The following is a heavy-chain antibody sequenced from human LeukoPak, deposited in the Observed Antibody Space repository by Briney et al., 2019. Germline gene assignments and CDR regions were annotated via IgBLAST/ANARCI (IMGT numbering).Heavy chain of an antibody. Sequence: ASVKVSCKASGGTFSSYAISWVRQAPGQGLEWTGGIIPIFGTANYAQKFQGRVTITTDESTSTAYMELSSLRSEDTAVYYCAKSYSSSRHWDMDVWGKGTTVTVSS. CDR2: IIPIFGTA. CDR3: AKSYSSSRHWDMDV. V-gene: IGHV1-69*05. CDR1: GGTFSSYA. J-gene: IGHJ6*03. D-gene: IGHD6-13*01.